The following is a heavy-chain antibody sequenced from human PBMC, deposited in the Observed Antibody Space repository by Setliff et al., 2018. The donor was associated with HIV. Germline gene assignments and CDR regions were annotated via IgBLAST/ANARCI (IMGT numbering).Heavy chain of an antibody. Sequence: SETLSLTCTVSGGSISSGSNYWSWIRQPAGKGLEWIGHIYTSGSTNYNPSLKSRVTISVDTSKNQFYLKLSSVTAADTAVYYCARVLLYDSSAYFVNAFDIWGQGTVVTVSS. D-gene: IGHD3-22*01. CDR3: ARVLLYDSSAYFVNAFDI. V-gene: IGHV4-61*09. CDR1: GGSISSGSNY. J-gene: IGHJ3*02. CDR2: IYTSGST.